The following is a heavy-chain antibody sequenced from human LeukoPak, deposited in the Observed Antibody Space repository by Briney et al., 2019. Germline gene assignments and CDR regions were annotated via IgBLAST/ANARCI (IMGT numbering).Heavy chain of an antibody. D-gene: IGHD6-6*01. V-gene: IGHV5-51*01. CDR1: GYSFTSYW. CDR3: ARFPSSSSSYYYYGMDV. Sequence: GESLKISCKGSGYSFTSYWIGWVRQMPGKGLEWMGIIYPGDSDTRYSPSFQGQVTISADKSISTAYLQWSSLKASDTAMYYCARFPSSSSSYYYYGMDVWGQGTTVTVSS. CDR2: IYPGDSDT. J-gene: IGHJ6*02.